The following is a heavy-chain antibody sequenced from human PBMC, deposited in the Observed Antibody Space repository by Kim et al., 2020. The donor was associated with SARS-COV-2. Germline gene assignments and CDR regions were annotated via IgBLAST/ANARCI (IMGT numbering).Heavy chain of an antibody. Sequence: ASVKVSCKASGYTFTSYYMHWVRQAPGQGLEWMGIINPSGGSTSYAQKFQGRVTMTRDTSTSTVYMELSSLRSEDTAVYYCARSYSGYSSSKGWFDPWGQGTLVTVSS. V-gene: IGHV1-46*01. CDR1: GYTFTSYY. CDR2: INPSGGST. CDR3: ARSYSGYSSSKGWFDP. J-gene: IGHJ5*02. D-gene: IGHD6-13*01.